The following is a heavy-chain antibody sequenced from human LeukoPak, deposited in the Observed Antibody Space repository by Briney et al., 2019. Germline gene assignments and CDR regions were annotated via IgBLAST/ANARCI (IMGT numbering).Heavy chain of an antibody. CDR1: GYTFTSYG. CDR3: ARADPYYDLWNGYSI. D-gene: IGHD3-3*01. J-gene: IGHJ4*02. V-gene: IGHV1-18*01. CDR2: ISGYNGNT. Sequence: ASVKVSCKASGYTFTSYGISWVRQAPGRGLEWMGWISGYNGNTNYAQKLQGRVTMTTDTSTSTAYMELRSLRSDDTAVYYCARADPYYDLWNGYSIWGQGTLVTVSS.